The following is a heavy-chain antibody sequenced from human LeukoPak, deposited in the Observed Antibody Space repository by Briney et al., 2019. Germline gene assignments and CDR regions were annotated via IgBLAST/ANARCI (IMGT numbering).Heavy chain of an antibody. Sequence: GSLRLSCAASRFTFSSYSMNWVRQAPGKGLEWVSYISSSSSSIYYADSVKGRFTISRDNAKNSLYLQMNSLRTEDTAVYYCVRQLVSWGQGTLVTASS. CDR3: VRQLVS. D-gene: IGHD6-6*01. J-gene: IGHJ5*02. CDR2: ISSSSSSI. CDR1: RFTFSSYS. V-gene: IGHV3-48*01.